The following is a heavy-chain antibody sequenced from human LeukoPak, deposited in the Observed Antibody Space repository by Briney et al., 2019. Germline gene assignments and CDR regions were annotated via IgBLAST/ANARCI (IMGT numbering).Heavy chain of an antibody. CDR1: GYTFTSNY. CDR2: INPSGGST. CDR3: ARGRLNYDSGGYYDNPHLDY. J-gene: IGHJ4*02. V-gene: IGHV1-46*01. D-gene: IGHD3-22*01. Sequence: ASVKVSCKAFGYTFTSNYMHWVRQAPGQGLEWMGIINPSGGSTSYAQKFQGRVTMTRDMSTSTVYMDLSSLRSEDTAVYYCARGRLNYDSGGYYDNPHLDYWGQGTLVTVSS.